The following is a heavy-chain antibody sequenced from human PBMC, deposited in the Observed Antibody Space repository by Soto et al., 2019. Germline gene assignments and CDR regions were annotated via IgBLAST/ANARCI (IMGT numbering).Heavy chain of an antibody. CDR3: ARDNRGTVGATPEYYFDY. D-gene: IGHD1-26*01. CDR2: INPSGGST. V-gene: IGHV1-46*01. Sequence: QVQLVQSGAEVKKPGASVKVSCKASGYTFTNYYMHWVRQAPGQGLEWMGLINPSGGSTSYAQNFQGSVTMTRDTSTSTVYMELSSLRSEDTAVYYCARDNRGTVGATPEYYFDYWGQGTLVTVSS. J-gene: IGHJ4*02. CDR1: GYTFTNYY.